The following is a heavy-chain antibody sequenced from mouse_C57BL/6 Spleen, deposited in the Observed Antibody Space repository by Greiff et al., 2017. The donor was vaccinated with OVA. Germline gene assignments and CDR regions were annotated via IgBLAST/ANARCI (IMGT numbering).Heavy chain of an antibody. J-gene: IGHJ3*01. CDR3: ASGAYYSNGWCAY. D-gene: IGHD2-5*01. CDR2: IWGVGST. CDR1: GFSLTSYG. Sequence: VKLVESGPGLVAPSQSLSITCTVSGFSLTSYGVDWVRQSPGKGLEWLGVIWGVGSTNYNSALKSRLSISKDNSKSQVFLKMNSLQTADTAMYYCASGAYYSNGWCAYWGQGTLVTVSA. V-gene: IGHV2-6*01.